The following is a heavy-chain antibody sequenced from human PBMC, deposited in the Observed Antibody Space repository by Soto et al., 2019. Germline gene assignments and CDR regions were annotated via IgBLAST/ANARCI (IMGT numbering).Heavy chain of an antibody. Sequence: SETLSLTCTVSGDSVTSVSDYWSWIRQPPGKGLEWIGYIYYSGSADYNPSGSRVTISIDTSKNQFSLKLTSVTAADTAVYYCARGVGFGYYYYHMDLWGQGTTVTVSS. CDR1: GDSVTSVSDY. V-gene: IGHV4-61*01. D-gene: IGHD3-10*01. CDR2: IYYSGSA. J-gene: IGHJ6*02. CDR3: ARGVGFGYYYYHMDL.